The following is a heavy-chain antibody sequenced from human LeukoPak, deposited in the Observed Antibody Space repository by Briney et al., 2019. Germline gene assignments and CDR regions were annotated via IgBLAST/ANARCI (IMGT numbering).Heavy chain of an antibody. V-gene: IGHV1-69*13. CDR3: ARGALYSSGWYYVY. CDR2: IIPIFGTA. J-gene: IGHJ4*02. D-gene: IGHD6-19*01. CDR1: GGTFISYA. Sequence: SVKVSCEASGGTFISYAISWVRQAPGQGLEWMGGIIPIFGTANYAQKFQGRVTITADESASTAYMELSSLRSEDTAVYYCARGALYSSGWYYVYWGQGTLVTVSS.